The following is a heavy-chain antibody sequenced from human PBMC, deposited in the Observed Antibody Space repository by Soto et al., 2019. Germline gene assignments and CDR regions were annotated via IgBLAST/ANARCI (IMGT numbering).Heavy chain of an antibody. Sequence: QVQLQESGPGLVKPSGTLSLTCAVSGGSISSSNWWSWVRQPPGKGLEWVGEIYHSGSTNYNPSLNSRVTISVDKSKNPFSLKMSSVTAADTAVYYCASRGTAMVGGDYWGQGTLVTVSS. D-gene: IGHD5-18*01. V-gene: IGHV4-4*02. CDR2: IYHSGST. CDR3: ASRGTAMVGGDY. J-gene: IGHJ4*02. CDR1: GGSISSSNW.